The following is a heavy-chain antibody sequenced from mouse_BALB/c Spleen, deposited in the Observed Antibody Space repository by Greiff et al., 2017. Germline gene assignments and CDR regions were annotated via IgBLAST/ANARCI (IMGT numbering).Heavy chain of an antibody. CDR2: ISSGSSTI. CDR1: GFTFSSFG. J-gene: IGHJ4*01. D-gene: IGHD2-2*01. Sequence: EVKLVESGGGLVQPGGSRKLSCAASGFTFSSFGMHWVRQAPEKGLEWVAYISSGSSTIYYADTVKGRFTISRDNPKNTLFLQMTSLRSEDTAMYYCAREGGLWLRRVCRAMDYWGQGTSVTVSS. CDR3: AREGGLWLRRVCRAMDY. V-gene: IGHV5-17*02.